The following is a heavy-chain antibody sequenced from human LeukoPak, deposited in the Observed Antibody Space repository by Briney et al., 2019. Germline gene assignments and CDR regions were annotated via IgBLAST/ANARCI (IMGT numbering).Heavy chain of an antibody. CDR3: AKDSVPGNYGGPTEVLVY. J-gene: IGHJ4*02. Sequence: GGSLRLSCAASGFTFSSYDMHWVRQATGKGLEWVSAIGTAGDTYYPGSVKGRFTISRDNSKNTLYLQMNSLRAEDTAVYYCAKDSVPGNYGGPTEVLVYWGQGTLVTVSS. CDR1: GFTFSSYD. CDR2: IGTAGDT. D-gene: IGHD4-17*01. V-gene: IGHV3-13*01.